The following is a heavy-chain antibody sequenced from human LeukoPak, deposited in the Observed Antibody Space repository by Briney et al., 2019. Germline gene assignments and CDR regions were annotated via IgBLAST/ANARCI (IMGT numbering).Heavy chain of an antibody. CDR1: GFTFSSYG. Sequence: GGSLRLSCAASGFTFSSYGMSWVRQAPGKGLEWVSSISSSSSYIYYADSVKGRFTISRDNAKNSLYLQMNSLRAEDTAVYYCARRRSSVDTAMVANDYWGQGTLVTVSS. CDR3: ARRRSSVDTAMVANDY. J-gene: IGHJ4*02. D-gene: IGHD5-18*01. CDR2: ISSSSSYI. V-gene: IGHV3-21*01.